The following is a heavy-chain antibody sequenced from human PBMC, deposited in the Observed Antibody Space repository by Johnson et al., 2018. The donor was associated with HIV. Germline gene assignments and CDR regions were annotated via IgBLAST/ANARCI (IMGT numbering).Heavy chain of an antibody. Sequence: QVQLVESGGGVVQPGRSLRLSCAASGFTFSSYTMQWVRQAPGKGLEWVAVMSYDGISEYNADSVKGRFTISRDNSKNTLYLQMNRLGADDTAVYYCAREGGGFREFGGFDIWGQGTMVTVSS. D-gene: IGHD3-10*01. CDR2: MSYDGISE. J-gene: IGHJ3*02. CDR1: GFTFSSYT. CDR3: AREGGGFREFGGFDI. V-gene: IGHV3-30*04.